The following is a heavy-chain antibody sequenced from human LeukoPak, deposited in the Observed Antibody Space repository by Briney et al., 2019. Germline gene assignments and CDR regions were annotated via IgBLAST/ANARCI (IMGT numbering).Heavy chain of an antibody. J-gene: IGHJ4*02. CDR1: DGSYRDYY. Sequence: SETLSLTCTVYDGSYRDYYWTWIRQPPGKGLEWLGEINHFGRTNYSPSLKSRLTMSVGASRNQFSLTLTSVTAADTAVYYCARGVERAALVPPYYFDFWGQGSLVTVSS. D-gene: IGHD5-18*01. CDR2: INHFGRT. CDR3: ARGVERAALVPPYYFDF. V-gene: IGHV4-34*01.